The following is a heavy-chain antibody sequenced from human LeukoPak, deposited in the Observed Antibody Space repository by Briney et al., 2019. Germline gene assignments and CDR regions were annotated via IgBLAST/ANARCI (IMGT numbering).Heavy chain of an antibody. Sequence: PSETLSLTCTVSGGSISGYYWSWIRQPPGKGLEWIGEINHSGSTNYNPSLKSRVTISVDTSKNQFSLKLSSVTAADTAVYYCARGRVRGDGYNLVYWGQGTLVTVSS. D-gene: IGHD5-24*01. CDR2: INHSGST. CDR3: ARGRVRGDGYNLVY. V-gene: IGHV4-34*01. J-gene: IGHJ4*02. CDR1: GGSISGYY.